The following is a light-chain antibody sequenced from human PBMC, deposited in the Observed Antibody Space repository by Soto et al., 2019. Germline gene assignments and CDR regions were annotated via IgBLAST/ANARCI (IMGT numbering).Light chain of an antibody. V-gene: IGKV1-39*01. CDR1: QTISTY. Sequence: GDRVTVTCRASQTISTYLNWYQQNSGKAPKLLIYAASTLQSGVPSRFSGSGSGTDFTLTISSLQPEDFATYYCQQSSGIPYTFGQGTKLEIK. CDR2: AAS. CDR3: QQSSGIPYT. J-gene: IGKJ2*01.